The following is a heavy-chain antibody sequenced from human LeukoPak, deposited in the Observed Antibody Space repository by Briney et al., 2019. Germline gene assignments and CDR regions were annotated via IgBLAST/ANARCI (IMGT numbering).Heavy chain of an antibody. D-gene: IGHD1-14*01. CDR3: ARVRPGYYFDY. CDR2: INSDGSST. Sequence: PGGSLRLSCAASGFTFSSYWMHWVRQAPGKGLVWVSRINSDGSSTSYADSVKGRFTISRDNAKNTLYLQMNSLGAEDTAVYYCARVRPGYYFDYWGQGTLVTVSS. V-gene: IGHV3-74*01. J-gene: IGHJ4*02. CDR1: GFTFSSYW.